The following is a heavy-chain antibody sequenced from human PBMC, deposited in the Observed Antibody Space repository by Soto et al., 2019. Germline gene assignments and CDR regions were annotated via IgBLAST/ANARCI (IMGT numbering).Heavy chain of an antibody. CDR2: ISLDGSNK. D-gene: IGHD2-15*01. Sequence: QVQLVESGGGVVLPGRSLRLSCAASGFTFSYYAMHWVRQAPGTGLEWVAVISLDGSNKYYADSVRGRFTVSRDNSKNTLSLQMNSLRAEDTAVYYCARDSRYCSGGSCYTFDYWGQGNLVTVSS. J-gene: IGHJ4*02. CDR3: ARDSRYCSGGSCYTFDY. CDR1: GFTFSYYA. V-gene: IGHV3-30-3*01.